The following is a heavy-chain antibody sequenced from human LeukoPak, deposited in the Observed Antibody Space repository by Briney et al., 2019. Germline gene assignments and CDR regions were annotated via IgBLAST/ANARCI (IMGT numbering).Heavy chain of an antibody. CDR3: AKARRDFWGAFDI. Sequence: GGSLRLSCAASGFTFDDYAMHWVRQAPGKGLEWVSSISWNSGSIGYADSVKGRFTISRDNAKNSLYLQMNSLRAEDTALYYCAKARRDFWGAFDIWGQGTMVTVSS. D-gene: IGHD3-3*01. CDR1: GFTFDDYA. CDR2: ISWNSGSI. V-gene: IGHV3-9*01. J-gene: IGHJ3*02.